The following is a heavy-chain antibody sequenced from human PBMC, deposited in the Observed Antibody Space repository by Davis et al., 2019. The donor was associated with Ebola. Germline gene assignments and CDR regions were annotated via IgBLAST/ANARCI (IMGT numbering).Heavy chain of an antibody. V-gene: IGHV4-34*01. CDR3: ARDYYDSSGYLYYFDY. CDR1: GGSFSDYY. J-gene: IGHJ4*02. D-gene: IGHD3-22*01. Sequence: SETLSLTCAVYGGSFSDYYWTWIRQPPGKGLEWIGEVHPSGSTNYNPSLTSRVTISVDTSKSQFSLKLSSVTAADTAVYYCARDYYDSSGYLYYFDYWGQGTLVTVSS. CDR2: VHPSGST.